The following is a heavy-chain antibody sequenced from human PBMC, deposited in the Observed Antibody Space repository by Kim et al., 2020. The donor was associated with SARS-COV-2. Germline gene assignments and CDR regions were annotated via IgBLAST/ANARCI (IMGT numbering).Heavy chain of an antibody. CDR3: ARGGGVVAVAGTRFDY. V-gene: IGHV1-69*04. D-gene: IGHD6-19*01. Sequence: QKSQGRVTITADKSTGTAYMDLSSLRSEDTAMYYCARGGGVVAVAGTRFDYWGQGTLVTVSS. J-gene: IGHJ4*02.